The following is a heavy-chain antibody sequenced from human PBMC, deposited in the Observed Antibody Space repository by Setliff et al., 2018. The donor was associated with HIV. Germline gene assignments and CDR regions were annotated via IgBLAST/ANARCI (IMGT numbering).Heavy chain of an antibody. J-gene: IGHJ3*02. CDR2: IYYSGNT. V-gene: IGHV4-59*08. CDR3: ARSFSGRYFWSGYYTGPDPKGENAFDI. D-gene: IGHD3-3*01. Sequence: PSETLSLTCTVSGGSISNYYWSWIRQPPGKGLEWIGWIYYSGNTRYNPSLKSRVTISLDTSKNRFSLNLTSVTAADTAVYYCARSFSGRYFWSGYYTGPDPKGENAFDIWGQGTMVTVSS. CDR1: GGSISNYY.